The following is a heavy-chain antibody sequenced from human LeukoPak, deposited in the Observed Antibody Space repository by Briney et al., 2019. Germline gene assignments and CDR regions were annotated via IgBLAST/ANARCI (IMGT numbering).Heavy chain of an antibody. D-gene: IGHD3-10*01. CDR2: IESKTDSGTT. CDR1: GFSFSDAW. J-gene: IGHJ4*02. CDR3: TTYGSGRKFDY. V-gene: IGHV3-15*04. Sequence: GGSLRLSCAASGFSFSDAWMSWVRQIPGKGLEWVGRIESKTDSGTTDYAAPVKGRITISRDDSTNTLYLQMNSLKSEDTAVYYCTTYGSGRKFDYWGQGILVTDSS.